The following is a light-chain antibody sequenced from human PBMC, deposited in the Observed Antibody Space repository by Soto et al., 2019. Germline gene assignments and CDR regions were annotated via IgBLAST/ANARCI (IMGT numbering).Light chain of an antibody. CDR1: QSVGIN. V-gene: IGKV3-15*01. CDR3: QQYYKWTLT. J-gene: IGKJ4*01. CDR2: DAS. Sequence: IMMSQSPVIRSLSAGERATLSCRASQSVGINLAWYQQKPGQAPRLLIYDASSRATGAPARFSVSVSGTDGTLTISSLQYEDCSVYDCQQYYKWTLTFCGGTKVDIK.